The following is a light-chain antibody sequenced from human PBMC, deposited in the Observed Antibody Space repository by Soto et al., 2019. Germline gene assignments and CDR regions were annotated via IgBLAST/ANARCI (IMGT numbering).Light chain of an antibody. CDR3: GTWDSSLGAVV. CDR2: ENN. CDR1: SSNIGNNY. Sequence: QSVLTQPPSVSAAPGQKVTISCSGSSSNIGNNYVSWYQQLPGTAPKVLIYENNKRPSGIPDRFSGSKSGTSATVGITGLQTGDEADYYCGTWDSSLGAVVFGGGTQLTVL. J-gene: IGLJ2*01. V-gene: IGLV1-51*02.